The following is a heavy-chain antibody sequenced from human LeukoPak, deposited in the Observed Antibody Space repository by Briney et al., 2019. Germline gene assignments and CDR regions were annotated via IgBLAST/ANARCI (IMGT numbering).Heavy chain of an antibody. CDR3: AADDMVAFK. Sequence: SVKVSCKASGFTFSNSAMQWVRQARGHRLEWIGWIVVGSGNTNYAQKFQKRVTITRDMSTSTAYMELSSLRSEDTAIYYCAADDMVAFKWGQGTLVTVSS. J-gene: IGHJ4*02. CDR1: GFTFSNSA. CDR2: IVVGSGNT. D-gene: IGHD5-12*01. V-gene: IGHV1-58*02.